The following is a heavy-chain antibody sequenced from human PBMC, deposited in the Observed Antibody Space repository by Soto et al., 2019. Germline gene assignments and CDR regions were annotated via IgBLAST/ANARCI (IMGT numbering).Heavy chain of an antibody. J-gene: IGHJ4*02. CDR1: GYTFTSYS. V-gene: IGHV1-18*01. CDR3: ARGGITSRITLSDY. Sequence: QVQLVQSGAEVKKPGASVKVSCKASGYTFTSYSITWVRQAPGQGLEWMGWISVYNGKTNYAQKLHGRVTMTTDTATSTAYMELRSLRSDDTAVYYCARGGITSRITLSDYWGQGTLVTVSS. D-gene: IGHD1-20*01. CDR2: ISVYNGKT.